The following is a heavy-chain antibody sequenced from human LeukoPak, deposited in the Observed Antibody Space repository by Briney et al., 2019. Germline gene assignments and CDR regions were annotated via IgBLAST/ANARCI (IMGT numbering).Heavy chain of an antibody. V-gene: IGHV1-2*02. CDR2: INPNSGGT. CDR3: ASPTMIVVAHDAFDI. D-gene: IGHD3-22*01. J-gene: IGHJ3*02. Sequence: ASVKVSCKASGYTFTGYYMHWVRQAPGQGLEWMGWINPNSGGTNYAQKFQGRVTMTRDTSISTAYMGLSRLRSDDTAVYYCASPTMIVVAHDAFDIWGQGTMVTVSS. CDR1: GYTFTGYY.